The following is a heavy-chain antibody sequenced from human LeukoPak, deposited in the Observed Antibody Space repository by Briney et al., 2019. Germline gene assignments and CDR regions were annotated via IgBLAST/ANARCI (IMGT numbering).Heavy chain of an antibody. CDR1: GFSFNTYG. CDR3: AKKRDSHETLYFFDS. V-gene: IGHV3-23*01. CDR2: ISGSGSDT. D-gene: IGHD2-15*01. J-gene: IGHJ4*02. Sequence: GSLRLSCAASGFSFNTYGMTWVRQAPGKVLEWVSAISGSGSDTYYADSVQGRFTISRDNSKNTLSLQMDSLRAEDTAVYYCAKKRDSHETLYFFDSWGQGILVTVSS.